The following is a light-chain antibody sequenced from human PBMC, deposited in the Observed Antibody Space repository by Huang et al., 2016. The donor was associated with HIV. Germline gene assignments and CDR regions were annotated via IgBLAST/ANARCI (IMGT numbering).Light chain of an antibody. CDR3: QQYYSSLWT. CDR2: WAS. Sequence: DIVMTQSPDSLTVSLGERATIHCKSSQSLLYSSNSKNYLSWYQQKLGQPPKLLIYWASARDSGVPDRFSGSGSGTNFTLTINSLQAEDVAIYYCQQYYSSLWTFGQGTKVEIK. J-gene: IGKJ1*01. V-gene: IGKV4-1*01. CDR1: QSLLYSSNSKNY.